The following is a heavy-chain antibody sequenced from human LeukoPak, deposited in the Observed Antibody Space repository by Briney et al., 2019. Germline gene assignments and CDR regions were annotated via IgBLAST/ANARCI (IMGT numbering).Heavy chain of an antibody. CDR3: ARVAAAGKGFDH. Sequence: GGSLILSCTASGFTFSSYDMHWVRQGTGKGLELVSAIGTAGDTYYGGSVKGRFTISRENAKNSLYLQMNSLRAGDTAVYYCARVAAAGKGFDHWGQGTLVTVSS. D-gene: IGHD6-13*01. V-gene: IGHV3-13*01. CDR2: IGTAGDT. J-gene: IGHJ4*02. CDR1: GFTFSSYD.